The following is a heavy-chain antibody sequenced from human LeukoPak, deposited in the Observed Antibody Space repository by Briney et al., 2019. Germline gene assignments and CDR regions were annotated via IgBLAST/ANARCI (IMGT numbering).Heavy chain of an antibody. CDR3: ARESYCTTPSCSHDY. J-gene: IGHJ4*02. D-gene: IGHD2-2*01. V-gene: IGHV1-2*02. Sequence: INPNSGDTNYAQKFQGRVTMTRDTSISTAYMELSRLRSDDTAVYYCARESYCTTPSCSHDYWGQGTLVTVSS. CDR2: INPNSGDT.